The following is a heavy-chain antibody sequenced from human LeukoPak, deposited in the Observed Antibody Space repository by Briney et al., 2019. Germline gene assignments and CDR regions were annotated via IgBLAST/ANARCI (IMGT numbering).Heavy chain of an antibody. CDR2: ISGSGGST. J-gene: IGHJ6*02. CDR1: GFTFSSYA. Sequence: GASLRLSCAASGFTFSSYAMSWVRQAPGKGREWVSAISGSGGSTYYADSVKGRFTISTDNCKNTLHLKMKSLRCEDTTVYYCAKFGTVTVNVYVDYGMDVWGQGTTVTVSS. V-gene: IGHV3-23*01. CDR3: AKFGTVTVNVYVDYGMDV. D-gene: IGHD3-16*02.